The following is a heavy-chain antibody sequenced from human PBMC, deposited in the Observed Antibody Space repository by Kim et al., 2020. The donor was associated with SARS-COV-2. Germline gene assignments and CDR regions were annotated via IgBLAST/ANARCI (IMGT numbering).Heavy chain of an antibody. CDR1: GLSVDGYA. D-gene: IGHD3-10*01. V-gene: IGHV3-43*02. CDR3: ARDFGSGSYFFDL. J-gene: IGHJ4*02. CDR2: ISGDGG. Sequence: GGSLRLSCIASGLSVDGYAMHWVRQVPGKGLEWVALISGDGGYYADSVKGRFTISRDDSKSSLYLEMNSVRIEDSAVYYCARDFGSGSYFFDLWGQGTLVTVSS.